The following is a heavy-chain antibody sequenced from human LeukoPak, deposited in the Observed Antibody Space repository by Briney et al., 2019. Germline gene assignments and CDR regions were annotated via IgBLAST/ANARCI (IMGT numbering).Heavy chain of an antibody. CDR2: INSDGSST. CDR1: GFIFSSYV. D-gene: IGHD3-16*02. CDR3: VRGYTIGPGGY. J-gene: IGHJ4*02. V-gene: IGHV3-74*03. Sequence: PGGSLRLSCAPSGFIFSSYVMYWVRQAPGKGLVWVSRINSDGSSTTYADSVKGRFTTSRDNAKNTLHLQMNSLRVEDTAVYYCVRGYTIGPGGYWGQGTLVTVSS.